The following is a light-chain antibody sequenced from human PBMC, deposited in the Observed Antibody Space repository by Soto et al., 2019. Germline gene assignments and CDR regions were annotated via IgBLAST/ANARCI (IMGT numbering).Light chain of an antibody. CDR1: KSVSSN. Sequence: IVLSQSPSALSLSPGARAILSLRASKSVSSNLAWYQPKPGQAPRLLIDGASPRATGIPARVSGSGSGIDFNITIIRLEPEDFAMYYCQQYVISVTFGQGTRLEI. CDR2: GAS. V-gene: IGKV3-20*01. CDR3: QQYVISVT. J-gene: IGKJ5*01.